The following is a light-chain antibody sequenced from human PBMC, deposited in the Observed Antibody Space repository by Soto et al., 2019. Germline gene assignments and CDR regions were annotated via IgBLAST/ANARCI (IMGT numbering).Light chain of an antibody. CDR3: QQPADFPLT. V-gene: IGKV1D-12*01. Sequence: TESTSSVSASVGDTVTITCRASQGIYSRLAWYQQKPGKAPELLIYATSTLQNGVPSRFSGSGFGTDFTLSISSLQPEESASYFCQQPADFPLTFGGGTKV. CDR1: QGIYSR. CDR2: ATS. J-gene: IGKJ4*01.